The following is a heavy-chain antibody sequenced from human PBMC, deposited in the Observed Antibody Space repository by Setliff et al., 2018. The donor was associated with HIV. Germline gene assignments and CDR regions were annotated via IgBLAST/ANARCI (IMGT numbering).Heavy chain of an antibody. D-gene: IGHD3-3*01. CDR3: ARDVPWRARTYIDY. CDR2: IEHDGSKK. CDR1: GFTFSSYE. V-gene: IGHV3-30*03. Sequence: GGSLRLSCAASGFTFSSYEMNWVRQAPGKGLEWVTFIEHDGSKKFYADSVKGRFTISRDNSKNTLYLQMNSLTAEDTAVYYCARDVPWRARTYIDYWGQGALVTVSS. J-gene: IGHJ4*02.